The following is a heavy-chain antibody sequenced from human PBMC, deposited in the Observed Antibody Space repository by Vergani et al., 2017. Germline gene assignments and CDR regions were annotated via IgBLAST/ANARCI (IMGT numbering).Heavy chain of an antibody. CDR3: ARLYGRDSSGSKYFDY. J-gene: IGHJ4*02. D-gene: IGHD3-22*01. CDR1: GYSFTNYW. CDR2: IHPADSDT. Sequence: EVQLVQSGAEVKKPGESLKISCQISGYSFTNYWIGWVRQMPGKCLEWMGIIHPADSDTRYSPSFQGQVTISVAKSISTAYLQRCSLRASDSARYYCARLYGRDSSGSKYFDYWGQGTLVTVSS. V-gene: IGHV5-51*01.